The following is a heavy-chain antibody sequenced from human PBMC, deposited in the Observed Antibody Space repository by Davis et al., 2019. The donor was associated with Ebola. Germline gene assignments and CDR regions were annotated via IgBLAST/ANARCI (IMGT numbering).Heavy chain of an antibody. D-gene: IGHD1-14*01. CDR1: GYIFTRYM. V-gene: IGHV1-46*01. J-gene: IGHJ5*02. CDR3: AREGTGNWFDP. CDR2: INPGRGGT. Sequence: AASVKVSCKASGYIFTRYMMHWVRQAPGQGLEWMGIINPGRGGTNYAQKFQGRLTMTTDTSTSTAYMELSRLRPDDTAVYYCAREGTGNWFDPWGQGTLVTVSS.